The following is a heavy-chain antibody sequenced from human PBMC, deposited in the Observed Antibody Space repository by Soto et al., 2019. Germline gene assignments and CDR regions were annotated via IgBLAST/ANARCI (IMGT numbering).Heavy chain of an antibody. V-gene: IGHV4-34*01. Sequence: PSETLSHTYAVRDGYFSSYQWSWIRQTPGQGLEWIGEINHSGTTNYNPSLRSRITMSVDTSKNEFSLKLTSVTAADTAVYYCARGWRFDPCGQGTLVTVSA. D-gene: IGHD3-3*01. J-gene: IGHJ5*02. CDR3: ARGWRFDP. CDR1: DGYFSSYQ. CDR2: INHSGTT.